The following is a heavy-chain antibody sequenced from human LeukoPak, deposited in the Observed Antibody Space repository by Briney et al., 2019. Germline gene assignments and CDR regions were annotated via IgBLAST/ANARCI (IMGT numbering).Heavy chain of an antibody. D-gene: IGHD1/OR15-1a*01. Sequence: GGSLRLSCAASGFPFITYSMNWVRQAPGKGLEWVSYISSSGTIYYADSVKGRFTISRDNAKNSLYLQMNSLRAEDTAVYYCARDQGNWNIDYWGQGTLVTVSS. J-gene: IGHJ4*02. V-gene: IGHV3-48*04. CDR3: ARDQGNWNIDY. CDR2: ISSSGTI. CDR1: GFPFITYS.